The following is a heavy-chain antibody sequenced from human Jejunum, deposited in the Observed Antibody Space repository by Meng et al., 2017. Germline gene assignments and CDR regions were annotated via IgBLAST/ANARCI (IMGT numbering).Heavy chain of an antibody. J-gene: IGHJ4*02. CDR1: GYTFSSYA. V-gene: IGHV1-3*01. Sequence: QVQFGQAGADVKKPGASVKVSCKASGYTFSSYAMHWVRQAPGQRLEWMGWINANSGNTKYSQRFQDRVTIIRDTSATTAYLELSSLRSEDTAVYYYARGYYDSGSPDYWGQGTLVTVSS. D-gene: IGHD3-10*01. CDR3: ARGYYDSGSPDY. CDR2: INANSGNT.